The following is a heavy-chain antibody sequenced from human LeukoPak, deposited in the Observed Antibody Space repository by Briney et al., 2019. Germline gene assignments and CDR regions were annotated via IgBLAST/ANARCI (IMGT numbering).Heavy chain of an antibody. CDR1: GYTFTGYY. J-gene: IGHJ4*02. CDR2: INPNSGGT. Sequence: GASVKVSCKASGYTFTGYYMHWVRQAPGQGLEWMGWINPNSGGTNYAQKFQGRVTMTRDTSISTAYMELRSLRSDDTAVYYCARDRGSRPPSYWGQGTLVTVSS. V-gene: IGHV1-2*02. CDR3: ARDRGSRPPSY. D-gene: IGHD3-10*01.